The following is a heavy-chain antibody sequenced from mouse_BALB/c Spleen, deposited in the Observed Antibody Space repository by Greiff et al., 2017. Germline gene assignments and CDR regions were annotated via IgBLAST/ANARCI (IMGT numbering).Heavy chain of an antibody. CDR2: ISDGGSYT. J-gene: IGHJ3*01. CDR1: GFTFSDYY. V-gene: IGHV5-4*02. Sequence: DVQLVESGGGLVKPGGSLKLSCAASGFTFSDYYMYWVRQTPEKRLEWVATISDGGSYTYYPDSVKGRFTISRDNAKNNLYLQMSSLKSEDTAMYYCARGGYGYDGSWFAYWGQGTLVTVSA. CDR3: ARGGYGYDGSWFAY. D-gene: IGHD2-2*01.